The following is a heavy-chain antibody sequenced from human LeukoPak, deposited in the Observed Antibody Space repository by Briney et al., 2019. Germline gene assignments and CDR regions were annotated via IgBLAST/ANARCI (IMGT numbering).Heavy chain of an antibody. CDR3: ARDLGPSWSSSWYANFDY. D-gene: IGHD6-13*01. V-gene: IGHV1-18*01. Sequence: ASVKVSCKAYGYTFMSHGISWVRQAPGQGLEWMGWISAYNGNTNYAQKLQGRVTMTTDTSTSTAYMELRSLRSDDTAVYYCARDLGPSWSSSWYANFDYWGQGTLVTVSS. CDR2: ISAYNGNT. J-gene: IGHJ4*02. CDR1: GYTFMSHG.